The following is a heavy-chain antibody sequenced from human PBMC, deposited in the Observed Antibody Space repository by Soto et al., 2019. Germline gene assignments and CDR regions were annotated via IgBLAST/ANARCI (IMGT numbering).Heavy chain of an antibody. CDR2: ISGSGGST. D-gene: IGHD1-26*01. CDR3: ARRGSGSCYDY. Sequence: EVQLLEFGGGLVQPGGSLRLSCAASGFTFSSYAMRWVRQAPVKGLEWVSAISGSGGSTYYADSVKGRFTISRDNSKNTLFLQMNCLRAEDTAVDYCARRGSGSCYDYWGQGTLVTVSS. V-gene: IGHV3-23*01. CDR1: GFTFSSYA. J-gene: IGHJ4*02.